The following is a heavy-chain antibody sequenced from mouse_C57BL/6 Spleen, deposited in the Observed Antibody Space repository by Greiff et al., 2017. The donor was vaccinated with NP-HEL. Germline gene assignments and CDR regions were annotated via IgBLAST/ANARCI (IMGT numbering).Heavy chain of an antibody. V-gene: IGHV5-17*01. CDR2: ISSGSSTI. D-gene: IGHD1-1*01. J-gene: IGHJ1*03. Sequence: DVMLVESGGGLVKPGGSLKLSCAASGFTFSDYGMHWVRQAPEKGLEWVAYISSGSSTIYYADTVKGRFTISRDNAKNTLFLQMTSLRSEDTAMYYCAYYYGSSYEWYFDVWGTGTTVTVSS. CDR3: AYYYGSSYEWYFDV. CDR1: GFTFSDYG.